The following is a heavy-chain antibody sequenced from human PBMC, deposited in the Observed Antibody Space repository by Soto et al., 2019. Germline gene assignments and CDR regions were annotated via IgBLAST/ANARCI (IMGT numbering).Heavy chain of an antibody. CDR1: GGSFGSSA. CDR2: IIPVFDTA. J-gene: IGHJ3*01. Sequence: QVQLVQSGADVKKPGSSVKVSCKTSGGSFGSSAISWVRQAPAQGLEWMGEIIPVFDTANYAQNFQGRLTMTADALTGTMLMEWSSLRSEDTAVYFCARIRGDWGDAFDLWGLGTFVTVSS. CDR3: ARIRGDWGDAFDL. V-gene: IGHV1-69*01. D-gene: IGHD3-16*01.